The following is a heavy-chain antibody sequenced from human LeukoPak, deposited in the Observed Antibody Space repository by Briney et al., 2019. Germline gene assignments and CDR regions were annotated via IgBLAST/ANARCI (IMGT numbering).Heavy chain of an antibody. J-gene: IGHJ4*02. CDR1: GFTFSSYG. Sequence: GGSLRLSCAASGFTFSSYGMHWVRQAPGKGLEWVAVISYDGSNKYYADSVKGRFTISRDNSKNTLYLQMNSLRAEDTAVYYCAKDRFGEFYYFDYWGQGTLVTVAS. V-gene: IGHV3-30*18. CDR2: ISYDGSNK. D-gene: IGHD3-10*01. CDR3: AKDRFGEFYYFDY.